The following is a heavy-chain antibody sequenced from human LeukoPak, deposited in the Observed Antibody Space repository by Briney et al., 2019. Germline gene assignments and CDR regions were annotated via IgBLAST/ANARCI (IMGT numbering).Heavy chain of an antibody. CDR1: GFSFNSYS. V-gene: IGHV3-23*01. CDR3: AKAPRSYYYDSSGQGH. J-gene: IGHJ4*02. Sequence: GSLRLSCAASGFSFNSYSMIWVRQAPGKGLEWVSAISGSGGSTYYADSVKGRFTISRDNSKNTLYLQMNSLRAEDTAVYYCAKAPRSYYYDSSGQGHWGQGTLVTVSS. D-gene: IGHD3-22*01. CDR2: ISGSGGST.